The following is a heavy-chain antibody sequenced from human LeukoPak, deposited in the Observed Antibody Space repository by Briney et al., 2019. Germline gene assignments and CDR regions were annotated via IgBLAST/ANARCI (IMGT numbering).Heavy chain of an antibody. CDR2: ISSRSDVI. Sequence: PGGSLRLSCAASGFTFDTYNMDWVRQAPGKGLEWVSYISSRSDVIYYADSAKGRFTISRENVKNSLYLQMNSLRAEDTAVYYCARDGSRGYDMDYWGQGTLVTVSS. J-gene: IGHJ4*02. D-gene: IGHD3-10*01. V-gene: IGHV3-48*01. CDR1: GFTFDTYN. CDR3: ARDGSRGYDMDY.